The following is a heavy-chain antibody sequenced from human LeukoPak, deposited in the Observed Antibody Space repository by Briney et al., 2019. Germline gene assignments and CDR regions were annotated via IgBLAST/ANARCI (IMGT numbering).Heavy chain of an antibody. Sequence: SETLSLTCTVSGDSISSGDYCWTWIRQHPGKGLEWIGCIYYSGSTYYNLSLKSRVIISTDTSKNHFSLKLSSVTAADTALYYCARVREATIAPFFDCWGQGILVTVSS. CDR3: ARVREATIAPFFDC. CDR2: IYYSGST. J-gene: IGHJ4*02. CDR1: GDSISSGDYC. D-gene: IGHD6-13*01. V-gene: IGHV4-31*03.